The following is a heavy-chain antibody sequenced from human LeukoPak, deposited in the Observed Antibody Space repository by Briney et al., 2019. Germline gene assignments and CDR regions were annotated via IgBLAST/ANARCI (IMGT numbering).Heavy chain of an antibody. CDR1: GGSFSGYY. D-gene: IGHD3-10*01. V-gene: IGHV4-34*01. CDR2: INHSGST. CDR3: ARHNYYGSSY. J-gene: IGHJ4*02. Sequence: SETLSLTCAVYGGSFSGYYWSWIRQPPGKGLEWIGEINHSGSTNYNPSLKSRVTISVDTSKNQFSLKLSSVTAADTAVYYCARHNYYGSSYWGQGTLVTVSS.